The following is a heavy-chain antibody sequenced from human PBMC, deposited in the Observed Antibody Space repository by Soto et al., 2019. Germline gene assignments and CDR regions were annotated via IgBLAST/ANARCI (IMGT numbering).Heavy chain of an antibody. CDR1: GVTCSDYA. D-gene: IGHD2-21*02. CDR3: ARVLVFYRAFDP. CDR2: ISGDGGST. V-gene: IGHV3-23*01. J-gene: IGHJ5*02. Sequence: VGFLRLCWAASGVTCSDYARSWVRQTPGKGPECVSAISGDGGSTHYADSVKGRFTISRDNLINTLYLQLDRLRAEDTAVYYCARVLVFYRAFDPWGKGPLVTVS.